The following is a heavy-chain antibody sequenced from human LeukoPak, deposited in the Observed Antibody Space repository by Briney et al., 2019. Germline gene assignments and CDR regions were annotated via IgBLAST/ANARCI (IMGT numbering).Heavy chain of an antibody. Sequence: SETLSLTCTVSGGSISSGGYYWSWFRQHPGKGLEWIGYIYYSGSTYYNPSLKSRVTISVDTSKNQFSLKLSSVTAADTAVYYCARRTVVPAASFDPWGQGTLVTVSS. V-gene: IGHV4-31*03. CDR3: ARRTVVPAASFDP. CDR1: GGSISSGGYY. D-gene: IGHD2-2*01. J-gene: IGHJ5*02. CDR2: IYYSGST.